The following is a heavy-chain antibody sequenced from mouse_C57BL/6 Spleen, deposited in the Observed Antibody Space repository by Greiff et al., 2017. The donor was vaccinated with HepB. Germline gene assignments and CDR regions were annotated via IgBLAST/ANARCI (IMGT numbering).Heavy chain of an antibody. CDR3: TGPMVTTGYYAMDY. J-gene: IGHJ4*01. CDR2: IRLKSDNYAT. V-gene: IGHV6-3*01. Sequence: EVKVEESGGGLVQPGGSMKLSCVASGFTFSNYWMNWVRQSPEKGLEWVAQIRLKSDNYATHYAESVKGRFTISRDDSKSSVYLQMNNLRAEDTGIYYCTGPMVTTGYYAMDYWGQGTSVTVSS. CDR1: GFTFSNYW. D-gene: IGHD2-2*01.